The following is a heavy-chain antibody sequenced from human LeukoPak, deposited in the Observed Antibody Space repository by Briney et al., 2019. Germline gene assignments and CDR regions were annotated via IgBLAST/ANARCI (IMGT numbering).Heavy chain of an antibody. Sequence: GGSLRLSCAASGLTFSNYAMSWVRQAPGKGLEWVSVISGSGATTDYADSVMGRFTISRDNSKNMLYLQLDSLRAEDTAVYFCAKGLWGAYYYGMDVWGQGTTVTVSS. CDR1: GLTFSNYA. J-gene: IGHJ6*02. CDR2: ISGSGATT. D-gene: IGHD3-16*01. CDR3: AKGLWGAYYYGMDV. V-gene: IGHV3-23*01.